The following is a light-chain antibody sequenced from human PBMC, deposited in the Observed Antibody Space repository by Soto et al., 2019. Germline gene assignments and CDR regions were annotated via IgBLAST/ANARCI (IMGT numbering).Light chain of an antibody. CDR3: QQYKNWPPIT. CDR1: QSLSSS. CDR2: GAS. V-gene: IGKV3-15*01. J-gene: IGKJ5*01. Sequence: EVVLTQSPATLSVSPGEGATLSCRASQSLSSSLAWYQQKPGQAPRLLIYGASTRATGIPARFSGSGSGTEFTLTISSLQSEDFAVYYCQQYKNWPPITFGQGTRLEIK.